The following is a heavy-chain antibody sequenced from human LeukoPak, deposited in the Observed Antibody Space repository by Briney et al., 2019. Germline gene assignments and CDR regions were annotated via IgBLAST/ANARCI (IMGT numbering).Heavy chain of an antibody. CDR3: ARRLRSSISCSIDPSGNWFDP. V-gene: IGHV4-4*07. CDR2: IYTSRST. J-gene: IGHJ5*02. D-gene: IGHD2-2*01. Sequence: PSETLSLTCTVSGGSISSYYWSWIRQPAGKGLEWIGRIYTSRSTNYNPSLKSRVTMSVDTSKNQFSLKLSSVTAADTAVYYCARRLRSSISCSIDPSGNWFDPWGQGTLVTVSS. CDR1: GGSISSYY.